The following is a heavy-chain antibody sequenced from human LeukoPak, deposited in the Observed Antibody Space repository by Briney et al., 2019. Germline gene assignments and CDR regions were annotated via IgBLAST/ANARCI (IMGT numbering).Heavy chain of an antibody. CDR2: IIPIFGTA. J-gene: IGHJ4*02. Sequence: ASVKVSCKASGGTFSSYAISWVRQAPGQGLEWMGGIIPIFGTANYAQKFQGRVTITADKSTSTAYMELSSLRAEDTAFYYCAREVPLDYGDFSYFDYWGQGTLVTVSS. V-gene: IGHV1-69*06. CDR1: GGTFSSYA. CDR3: AREVPLDYGDFSYFDY. D-gene: IGHD4-17*01.